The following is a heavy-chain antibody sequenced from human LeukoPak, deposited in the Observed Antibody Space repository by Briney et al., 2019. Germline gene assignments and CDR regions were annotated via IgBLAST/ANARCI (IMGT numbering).Heavy chain of an antibody. CDR3: ARGGYYGSGSYDL. D-gene: IGHD3-10*01. J-gene: IGHJ5*02. V-gene: IGHV4-34*01. Sequence: SETLSLTCAVYGGSFSGYYWSWIRQPPGKGLEWIGEINHSGSTNYNPSLKSRVTISVGMSNNQPSLKLSSVTAADTAMYFCARGGYYGSGSYDLWGQGTLVTVSS. CDR2: INHSGST. CDR1: GGSFSGYY.